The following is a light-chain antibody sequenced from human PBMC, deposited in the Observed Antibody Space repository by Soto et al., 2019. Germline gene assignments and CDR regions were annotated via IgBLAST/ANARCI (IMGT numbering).Light chain of an antibody. CDR3: AAWDDSLYGWV. CDR2: YNN. V-gene: IGLV1-44*01. CDR1: SSNIGSNT. Sequence: QSVLTQPTSASGTPGQRVTISCSGSSSNIGSNTVNWYQQLPGTAPTLLIYYNNQRPSGVPDRFSGSKSGTSASLAIRGLQSEDEAHYYCAAWDDSLYGWVFGGGTKLTVL. J-gene: IGLJ3*02.